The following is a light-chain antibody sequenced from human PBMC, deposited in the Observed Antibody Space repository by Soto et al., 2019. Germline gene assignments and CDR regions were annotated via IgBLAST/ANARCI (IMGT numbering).Light chain of an antibody. Sequence: EIVFTQSPSTLSLSPGERATLSCRASPSVTNFLAWYQQKPGQAPRLLIYGAFNRATGIPARFSGSGSGTDFTLTISSLEPEDSAVYYCQQRNVWPPVTFGQGTRLEIK. CDR3: QQRNVWPPVT. J-gene: IGKJ5*01. CDR1: PSVTNF. V-gene: IGKV3-11*01. CDR2: GAF.